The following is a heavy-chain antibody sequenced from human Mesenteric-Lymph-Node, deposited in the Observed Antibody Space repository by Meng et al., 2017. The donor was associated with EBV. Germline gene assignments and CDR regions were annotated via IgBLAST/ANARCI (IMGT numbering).Heavy chain of an antibody. V-gene: IGHV7-4-1*02. CDR3: TRELGWYFAF. Sequence: VQLVESGFDLKKPGASVKISCEASGYTFTTFALNWVRQAPGQGLEWLGWINTDTGEPTYAQGFTGRFVFSLDTSVNTAYLQINSLKTDDTAVYYCTRELGWYFAFWGRGTLVTVSS. CDR2: INTDTGEP. J-gene: IGHJ2*01. CDR1: GYTFTTFA. D-gene: IGHD3-3*02.